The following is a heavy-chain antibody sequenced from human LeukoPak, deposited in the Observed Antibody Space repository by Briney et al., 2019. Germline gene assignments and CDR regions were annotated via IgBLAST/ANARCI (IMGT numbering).Heavy chain of an antibody. CDR2: ISGSGAGK. V-gene: IGHV3-23*01. Sequence: GGSLRLSCAASGFTFSTYAMTWVRQAPGKGLEWVSSISGSGAGKFYAAPVKGRFTTSRDNSKNTLYVQLNCLRAEDTAVYYCAKAAYGDYAGAFDIWGQGTMVIVSS. CDR1: GFTFSTYA. D-gene: IGHD4-17*01. CDR3: AKAAYGDYAGAFDI. J-gene: IGHJ3*02.